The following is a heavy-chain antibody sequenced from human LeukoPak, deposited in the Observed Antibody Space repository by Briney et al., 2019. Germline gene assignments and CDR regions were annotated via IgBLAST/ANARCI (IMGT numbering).Heavy chain of an antibody. CDR2: IYYSGST. CDR1: GGSISSGGYY. Sequence: SETLSLTCTVSGGSISSGGYYWSWIRQHPGKGLEWIGYIYYSGSTYYNPSLKSRVTISVDTSKNQFSLKLSSVTAADTAVYYCARACGDYGYVGAFDIRGQGTMVTVSS. CDR3: ARACGDYGYVGAFDI. J-gene: IGHJ3*02. V-gene: IGHV4-31*03. D-gene: IGHD2-21*02.